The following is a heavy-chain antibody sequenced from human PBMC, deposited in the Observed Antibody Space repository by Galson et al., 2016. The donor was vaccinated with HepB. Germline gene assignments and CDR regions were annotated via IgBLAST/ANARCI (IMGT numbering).Heavy chain of an antibody. J-gene: IGHJ4*02. CDR1: GFTFSTYT. V-gene: IGHV3-23*01. D-gene: IGHD2-21*02. CDR3: AKASRTRDYYLDH. Sequence: SLRLSCAASGFTFSTYTMNWVRQAPGEGLEWISAISATNTHYADSVKGRFTISRDNSKNTLYLQMNGLRAEDTAVYFCAKASRTRDYYLDHWGQGTLVTVAS. CDR2: ISATNT.